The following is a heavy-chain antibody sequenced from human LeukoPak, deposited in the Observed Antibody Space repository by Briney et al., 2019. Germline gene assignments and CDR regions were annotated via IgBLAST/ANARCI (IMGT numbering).Heavy chain of an antibody. CDR3: ARVPVSAPGPLSCFDP. V-gene: IGHV4-59*01. Sequence: SETLSLTCSVSGASISSYYWSWIRQPPGKGLEWIGYIYYSGTTNYNPSLKSRVTISVDTSKNQFSLKVNSVTAADTAVYYCARVPVSAPGPLSCFDPWGQGTLVTVSS. J-gene: IGHJ5*02. CDR1: GASISSYY. D-gene: IGHD6-13*01. CDR2: IYYSGTT.